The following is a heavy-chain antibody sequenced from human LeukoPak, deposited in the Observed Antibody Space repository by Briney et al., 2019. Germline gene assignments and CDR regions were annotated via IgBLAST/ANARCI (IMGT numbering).Heavy chain of an antibody. J-gene: IGHJ4*02. CDR1: RITFSAYA. D-gene: IGHD4-11*01. CDR2: INTEGRT. V-gene: IGHV3-23*01. CDR3: ATSSVSVAGLQTKFEY. Sequence: GGSLRLSCEASRITFSAYAMSWVRQAPGKGLEWVSGINTEGRTYYADSVKGRFTTSRDNSRNTLYLQMSSLRADDTVVYYCATSSVSVAGLQTKFEYWGQGTLATVSS.